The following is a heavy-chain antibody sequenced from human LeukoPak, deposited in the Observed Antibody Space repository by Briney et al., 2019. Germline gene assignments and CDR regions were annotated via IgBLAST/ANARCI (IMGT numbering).Heavy chain of an antibody. Sequence: SETLSLTCTVSGGSISSSSYYWGWLRQPPGKGLEWIGSIYYSGSTYYNPSLKSRVTISVDTSKNQFSLKLSSVTAADTAVYYCAGRPRDYYDSSGLTPPDDYWGQGTLVTVSS. CDR3: AGRPRDYYDSSGLTPPDDY. V-gene: IGHV4-39*01. J-gene: IGHJ4*02. CDR2: IYYSGST. D-gene: IGHD3-22*01. CDR1: GGSISSSSYY.